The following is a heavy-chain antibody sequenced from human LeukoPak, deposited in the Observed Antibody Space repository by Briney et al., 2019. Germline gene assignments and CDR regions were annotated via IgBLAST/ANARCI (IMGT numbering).Heavy chain of an antibody. Sequence: PGGSLRLSCAASGFTFSTHWMTWVRQAPGKGLEWVATIKLDGTDKYYVDSVKGRFTISRDNAKNSVYLQMNSLRAEDTAVYYCASGSGSYRTPYYYMDVWGTGTTVTVSS. D-gene: IGHD3-10*01. V-gene: IGHV3-7*01. J-gene: IGHJ6*03. CDR1: GFTFSTHW. CDR3: ASGSGSYRTPYYYMDV. CDR2: IKLDGTDK.